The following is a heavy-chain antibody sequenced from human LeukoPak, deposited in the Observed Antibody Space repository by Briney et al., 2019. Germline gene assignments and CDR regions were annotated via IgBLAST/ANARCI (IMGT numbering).Heavy chain of an antibody. Sequence: SETLSLTCTVSGGSISSYYWSWIRQPPGKGLEWIGYIYYSGSTNYNPSLKSRVTISVDTSKNQFSLKLSSVTAADTAVYYCARTRFRGSSTTYWFDYWGQGTLVIVSS. CDR3: ARTRFRGSSTTYWFDY. V-gene: IGHV4-59*01. D-gene: IGHD2-2*01. J-gene: IGHJ4*02. CDR1: GGSISSYY. CDR2: IYYSGST.